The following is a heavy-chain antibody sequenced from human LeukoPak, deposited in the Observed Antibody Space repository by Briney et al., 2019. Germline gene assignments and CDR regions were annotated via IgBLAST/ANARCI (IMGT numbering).Heavy chain of an antibody. V-gene: IGHV4-4*02. CDR2: IYHSGST. CDR3: ARGGYYPNY. D-gene: IGHD3-22*01. Sequence: SETLSLTCAVSGGSISSSNWWSWVRQPPGKGLEWIGEIYHSGSTNYNPSLKSRDTISIDKSKNQFSLKLSSVTAADTAMYYCARGGYYPNYWGQGTLVTVSS. CDR1: GGSISSSNW. J-gene: IGHJ4*02.